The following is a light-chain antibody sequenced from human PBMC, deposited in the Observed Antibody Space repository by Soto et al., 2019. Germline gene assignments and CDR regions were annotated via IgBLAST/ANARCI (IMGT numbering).Light chain of an antibody. J-gene: IGKJ3*01. CDR3: QHYGDSLFI. V-gene: IGKV3-20*01. CDR2: GTS. Sequence: EIVLTQSPGTLSLSPGERATLLCRASRSLGIYSLTWYQQKPGQAPRVLISGTSSRATGIPDRFSGSGSGTDFTLTISRVEPEDFAVYYCQHYGDSLFIFGPGTKVEFK. CDR1: RSLGIYS.